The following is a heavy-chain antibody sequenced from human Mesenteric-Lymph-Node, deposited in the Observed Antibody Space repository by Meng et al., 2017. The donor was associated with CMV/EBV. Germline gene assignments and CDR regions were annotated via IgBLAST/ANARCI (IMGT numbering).Heavy chain of an antibody. Sequence: GGSLRLSCAASGFTFSSYNMNWVRQAPGKGLEWVASISRSSNYIFYADSVKGRFTISRDNAKNSLYLQMNSLRAEDTAVYYCARDLNDFWSGYYYYYYGMDVWGQGTTVTVSS. CDR2: ISRSSNYI. J-gene: IGHJ6*02. CDR3: ARDLNDFWSGYYYYYYGMDV. CDR1: GFTFSSYN. D-gene: IGHD3-3*01. V-gene: IGHV3-21*01.